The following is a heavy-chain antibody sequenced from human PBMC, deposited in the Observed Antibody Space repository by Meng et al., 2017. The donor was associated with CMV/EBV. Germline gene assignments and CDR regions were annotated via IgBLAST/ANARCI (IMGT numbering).Heavy chain of an antibody. D-gene: IGHD1-26*01. V-gene: IGHV3-53*01. J-gene: IGHJ6*02. CDR2: IYSGGGT. CDR1: GFNVGGFY. Sequence: LSLTCAASGFNVGGFYIIWVRQAPGKGLEWVSIIYSGGGTYYTDSVRGRFTISRDNSRNVVYLQMNSLRVEDTALYYCARDMRGWGLLGGLNVWGQGTTVTVSS. CDR3: ARDMRGWGLLGGLNV.